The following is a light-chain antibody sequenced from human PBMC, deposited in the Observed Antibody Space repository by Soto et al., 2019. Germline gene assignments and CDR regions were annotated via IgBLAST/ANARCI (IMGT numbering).Light chain of an antibody. CDR3: QSYDSSLSGYV. CDR1: SSNIGASYD. J-gene: IGLJ1*01. Sequence: QSELTQPPSVSGAPGQRVTISCTGSSSNIGASYDVHWYQQFPGTAPKLLIYRNFNRPSGVPDRFSGSKSGTSASLAITGLQAEDEADYYCQSYDSSLSGYVFGTGTKLTVL. CDR2: RNF. V-gene: IGLV1-40*01.